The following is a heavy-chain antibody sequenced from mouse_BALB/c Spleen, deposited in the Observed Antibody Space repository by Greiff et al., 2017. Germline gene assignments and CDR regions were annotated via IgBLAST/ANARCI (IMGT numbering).Heavy chain of an antibody. CDR2: INPSTGYT. D-gene: IGHD4-1*01. CDR1: GYTFTSYW. J-gene: IGHJ3*01. Sequence: QVHVKQSGAELAKPGASVKMSCKASGYTFTSYWMHWVKQRPGQGLEWIGYINPSTGYTEYNQKFKDKATLTADKSSSTAYMQLSSLTSEDSAVYYCARTGTLAYWGQGTLVTVSA. V-gene: IGHV1-7*01. CDR3: ARTGTLAY.